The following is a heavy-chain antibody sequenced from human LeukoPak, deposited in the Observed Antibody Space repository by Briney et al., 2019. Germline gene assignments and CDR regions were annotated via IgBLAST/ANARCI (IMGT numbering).Heavy chain of an antibody. CDR2: IYPGDSDT. J-gene: IGHJ4*02. V-gene: IGHV5-51*01. Sequence: GESLKISCKGSGYSLTSYWIGWVRQVPGKGLEWMGIIYPGDSDTRYSPSFQGQVTISADKSISTAYLQWSSLKASDTAMYYCARLERAMVPYFDYWGQGTLVTVSS. CDR3: ARLERAMVPYFDY. D-gene: IGHD5-18*01. CDR1: GYSLTSYW.